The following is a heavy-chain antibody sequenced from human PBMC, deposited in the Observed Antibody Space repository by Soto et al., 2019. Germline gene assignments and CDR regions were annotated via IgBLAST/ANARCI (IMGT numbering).Heavy chain of an antibody. CDR3: AKDGNVYGSGWYAHSLDY. CDR2: ISYDGSNT. V-gene: IGHV3-30*18. J-gene: IGHJ4*02. D-gene: IGHD6-19*01. Sequence: QVQLVESGGGVVQPGRSLRLSCAASGFTFSSYGMHWVRQAPGKGLEWVAVISYDGSNTYYGDTVKGRFTISRDNSKNTLSLQMNSLRAEETSVYYCAKDGNVYGSGWYAHSLDYWGQGTLVTVSS. CDR1: GFTFSSYG.